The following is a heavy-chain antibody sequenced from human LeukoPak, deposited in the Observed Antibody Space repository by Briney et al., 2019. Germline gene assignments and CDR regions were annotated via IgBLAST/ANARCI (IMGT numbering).Heavy chain of an antibody. CDR1: GFTFSSYG. J-gene: IGHJ6*04. CDR3: AREGRDTAGSRLAEDV. D-gene: IGHD5-18*01. CDR2: IWYDGSNK. Sequence: GGSLRLSCAASGFTFSSYGMHWVRQAPGKGLEWVAVIWYDGSNKYYADSVKGRFTISRDNSKNTLYLQMNSLRVEDTAVYYCAREGRDTAGSRLAEDVWGNGTTVTVSS. V-gene: IGHV3-33*01.